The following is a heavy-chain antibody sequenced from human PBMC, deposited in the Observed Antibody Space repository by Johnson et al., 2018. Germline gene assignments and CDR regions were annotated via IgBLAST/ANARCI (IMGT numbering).Heavy chain of an antibody. CDR3: EKDKRRVRNAFDI. CDR2: ISWNSGSI. CDR1: GFTFDDYA. D-gene: IGHD3-10*01. V-gene: IGHV3-9*01. Sequence: VQLLESGGGLVQPGRSLRLSCAASGFTFDDYAMHWVRQAPGKGLEWVSGISWNSGSIGYADSVKGRFTISRDNAKNSLYLQMNSLRAEDTALYYCEKDKRRVRNAFDIWGQGTMVTVSS. J-gene: IGHJ3*02.